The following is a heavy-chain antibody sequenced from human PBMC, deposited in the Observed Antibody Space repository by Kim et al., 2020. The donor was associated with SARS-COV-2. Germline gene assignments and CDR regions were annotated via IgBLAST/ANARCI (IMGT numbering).Heavy chain of an antibody. CDR2: VKDGGSP. J-gene: IGHJ4*02. D-gene: IGHD2-8*01. V-gene: IGHV4-61*08. Sequence: SETLSLTCTVSGASVSTKDYYWTWIRQPPGKGLDWIGHVKDGGSPTYNASLKSRVTISLHTSDNQLSLRLYSATTADTAVYYCARVRVSTTYASDSWGQG. CDR3: ARVRVSTTYASDS. CDR1: GASVSTKDYY.